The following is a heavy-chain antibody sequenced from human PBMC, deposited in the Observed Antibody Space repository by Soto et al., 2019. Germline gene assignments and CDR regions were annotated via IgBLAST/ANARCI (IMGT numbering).Heavy chain of an antibody. CDR1: GFTFSNFW. V-gene: IGHV3-7*01. J-gene: IGHJ4*02. CDR2: IQGDGSVT. Sequence: SGGSLRLSCAASGFTFSNFWMTWVRQALGKGLECVANIQGDGSVTNYVDSVKGRFTISRDNTKNSLYLQLNSLRAEDTAVYNCRRDFQGYWGQGILVTVSS. CDR3: RRDFQGY.